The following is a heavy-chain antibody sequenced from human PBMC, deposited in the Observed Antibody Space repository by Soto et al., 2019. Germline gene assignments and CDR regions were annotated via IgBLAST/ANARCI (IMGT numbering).Heavy chain of an antibody. J-gene: IGHJ6*02. CDR1: GYTFTSYG. Sequence: QVQLVQSGAEVKKPGASVKVSCKASGYTFTSYGISWVRQAPGQGLEWMGWISAYNGNTNYAQKLQGRVTMTTDTSTSTAYMGLRSLRSDDTAVYYCTSGYLYSSPGGVSYYYYGMDVWGQGTTVTVSS. V-gene: IGHV1-18*04. CDR3: TSGYLYSSPGGVSYYYYGMDV. D-gene: IGHD6-13*01. CDR2: ISAYNGNT.